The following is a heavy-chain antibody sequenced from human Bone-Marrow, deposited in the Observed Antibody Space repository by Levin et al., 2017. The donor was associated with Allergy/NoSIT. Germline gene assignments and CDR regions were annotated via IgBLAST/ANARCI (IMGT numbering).Heavy chain of an antibody. V-gene: IGHV3-72*01. J-gene: IGHJ4*02. Sequence: GGSLRLSCAASGFTFSDHYMDWVRQAPGKGLEWVGRTRNKANSYTTEYAASVKGRFTISRDDSKNSLYLQMNSLKTEDTAVYYCARVKRGIAAAGSYNPNDYWGQGTLVTVSS. CDR1: GFTFSDHY. CDR2: TRNKANSYTT. D-gene: IGHD6-13*01. CDR3: ARVKRGIAAAGSYNPNDY.